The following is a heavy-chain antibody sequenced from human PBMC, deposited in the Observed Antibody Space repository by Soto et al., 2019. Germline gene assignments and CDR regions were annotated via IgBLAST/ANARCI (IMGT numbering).Heavy chain of an antibody. Sequence: EVQLVESGGGLVKPGGSLRLSCAASGFTFSSYSMNWVRQAPGKGLAWVSSISSSSSYIYYADSVKGRFTISRDNAKNSLYLQMNSLRAEDTAVYYCARDTGYSSCWPLRRGYYGMDVWGQGTTVTVSS. J-gene: IGHJ6*02. D-gene: IGHD6-19*01. CDR1: GFTFSSYS. V-gene: IGHV3-21*01. CDR2: ISSSSSYI. CDR3: ARDTGYSSCWPLRRGYYGMDV.